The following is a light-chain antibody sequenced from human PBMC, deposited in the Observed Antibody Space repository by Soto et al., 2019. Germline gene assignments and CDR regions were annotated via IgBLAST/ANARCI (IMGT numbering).Light chain of an antibody. V-gene: IGKV3-15*01. J-gene: IGKJ1*01. CDR3: QQYHNWPPWT. CDR2: GAS. Sequence: EIVMTQSPATLSVSPGESATLSCRASQTVSSNLAWYQQKPGQAPRLLIYGASTRATGMPARLNGSGSGTDLTLPITSLQSEDFAVYSCQQYHNWPPWTFGQGTKVAVK. CDR1: QTVSSN.